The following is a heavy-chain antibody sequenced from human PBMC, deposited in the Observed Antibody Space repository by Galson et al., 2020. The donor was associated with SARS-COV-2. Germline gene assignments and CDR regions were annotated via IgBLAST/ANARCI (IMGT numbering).Heavy chain of an antibody. D-gene: IGHD3-3*01. CDR3: ARAGTIFGVATPGFDY. CDR2: INPSGGST. J-gene: IGHJ4*02. Sequence: ASVKVSCKASGYTFTSYYMHWVRQAPGQGLEWMGIINPSGGSTSYAQKFQGRVTMTRDTSTSTVYMELSSLRSEDTAVYYCARAGTIFGVATPGFDYWGQGTLVTVSS. V-gene: IGHV1-46*03. CDR1: GYTFTSYY.